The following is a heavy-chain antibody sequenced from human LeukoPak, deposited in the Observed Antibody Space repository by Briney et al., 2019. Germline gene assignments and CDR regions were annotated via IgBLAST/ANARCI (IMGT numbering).Heavy chain of an antibody. CDR1: GYTFTSYG. D-gene: IGHD5-18*01. Sequence: ASVKVSCKASGYTFTSYGPSWVRQAPGQGIEWMGWISAYNGNTNYAQKLQGRVTMTTDTSTSTAYMELRSLRSDDTAVYYCARDRVIDTAMEIDYWGQGTLVTVSS. CDR3: ARDRVIDTAMEIDY. CDR2: ISAYNGNT. J-gene: IGHJ4*02. V-gene: IGHV1-18*01.